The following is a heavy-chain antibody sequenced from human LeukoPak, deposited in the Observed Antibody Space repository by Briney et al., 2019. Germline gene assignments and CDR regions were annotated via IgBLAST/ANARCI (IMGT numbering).Heavy chain of an antibody. CDR2: MHYSGNT. Sequence: SETLSLTCTVSGGSISSSSYYWGWIRQPPGKGLEWIGSMHYSGNTYYNPSLKSRVTISVDTSKNQFSLKMSSVTAADAAVYFCARRMYSGSYHPFDYWGQGTLVTVSS. CDR1: GGSISSSSYY. J-gene: IGHJ4*02. CDR3: ARRMYSGSYHPFDY. D-gene: IGHD1-26*01. V-gene: IGHV4-39*01.